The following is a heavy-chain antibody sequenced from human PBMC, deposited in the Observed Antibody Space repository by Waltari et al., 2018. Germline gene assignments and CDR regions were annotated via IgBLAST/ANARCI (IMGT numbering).Heavy chain of an antibody. CDR2: INYGGST. D-gene: IGHD2-8*01. J-gene: IGHJ6*02. CDR3: ARDRTNTYGPQPPNAPFYYAMDV. V-gene: IGHV4-34*01. CDR1: GGSLSADY. Sequence: QVQLQQWGAGLLKPSQTLSLTCGVYGGSLSADYWTWILQPPGKGLEWIGGINYGGSTTYNPSLKSRVTISVDTAKSRFSLELTSVTAADTAVYYCARDRTNTYGPQPPNAPFYYAMDVWGQGTTVTVSS.